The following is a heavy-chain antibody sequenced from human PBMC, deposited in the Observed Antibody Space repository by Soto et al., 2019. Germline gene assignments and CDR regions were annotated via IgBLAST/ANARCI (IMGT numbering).Heavy chain of an antibody. CDR2: INHSGST. J-gene: IGHJ4*02. CDR1: GGSFSGYY. D-gene: IGHD6-6*01. V-gene: IGHV4-34*01. CDR3: ARFEYSSWAVY. Sequence: QVQLQQWGAGLLKPSETLSLTCAVYGGSFSGYYWSWIRQPPGKGLEWIGEINHSGSTNYNPSLKSRVTISVDTSKNQFSLKMSSVTAADTAVYYGARFEYSSWAVYWGQGTLVTVSS.